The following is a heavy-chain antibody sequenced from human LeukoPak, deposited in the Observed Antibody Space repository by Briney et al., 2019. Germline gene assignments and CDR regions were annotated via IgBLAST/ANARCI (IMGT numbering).Heavy chain of an antibody. CDR2: IYYSGST. J-gene: IGHJ4*02. Sequence: PSETLSLTCTVSGGSISSGDYYWSWIRQPPGKGLEWIGYIYYSGSTYYNPSLKSRVTISVDTSKNRFSLKLSSVTAADTAVYYCASSCSTSCYNFDYWGQGTLVTVSS. CDR1: GGSISSGDYY. V-gene: IGHV4-30-4*08. CDR3: ASSCSTSCYNFDY. D-gene: IGHD2-2*02.